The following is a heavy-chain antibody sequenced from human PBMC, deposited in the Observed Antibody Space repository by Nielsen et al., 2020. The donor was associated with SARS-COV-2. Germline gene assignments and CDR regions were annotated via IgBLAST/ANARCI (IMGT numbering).Heavy chain of an antibody. CDR1: GFTVSNNY. V-gene: IGHV3-66*01. CDR2: IYSGGST. CDR3: AREATYYYESFGYRYFDY. D-gene: IGHD3-22*01. J-gene: IGHJ4*02. Sequence: GESLKISCAASGFTVSNNYMSWVRQAPGKGLEWVSIIYSGGSTYYADSVKGRFTISRENSKNTLYLQMNSLRAEDTAVYYCAREATYYYESFGYRYFDYWGQGTLVTVSS.